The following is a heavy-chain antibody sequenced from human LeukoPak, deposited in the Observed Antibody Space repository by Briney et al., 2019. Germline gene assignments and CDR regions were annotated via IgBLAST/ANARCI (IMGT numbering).Heavy chain of an antibody. CDR3: ANSYGSSR. CDR2: ISSSSSYI. V-gene: IGHV3-21*04. D-gene: IGHD6-6*01. CDR1: GFTFSSYS. J-gene: IGHJ4*02. Sequence: GGSLRLSCAASGFTFSSYSMNWVRQAPGKGLEWVSSISSSSSYIYSADSVKGRFTISRDNAKNTLYLQMNSLRAEDTAVYYCANSYGSSRWGQGTLVTVSS.